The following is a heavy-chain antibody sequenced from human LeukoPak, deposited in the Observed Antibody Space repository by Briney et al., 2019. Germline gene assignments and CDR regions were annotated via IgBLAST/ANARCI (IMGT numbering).Heavy chain of an antibody. V-gene: IGHV4-59*12. D-gene: IGHD6-19*01. CDR2: GDYSGGT. CDR3: AGERGEEYSSGWYKTNFFYN. Sequence: SETLSLTCTVSGGSLSTYYWSWIRQPPGKGLEWIATGDYSGGTYYNPSLESRVAISADMSKNQISLQLTSATGADTAVYYCAGERGEEYSSGWYKTNFFYNWGQGIRVTVSS. CDR1: GGSLSTYY. J-gene: IGHJ4*02.